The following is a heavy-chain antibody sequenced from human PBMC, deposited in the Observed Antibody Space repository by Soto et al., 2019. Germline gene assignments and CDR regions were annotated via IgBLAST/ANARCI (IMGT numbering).Heavy chain of an antibody. D-gene: IGHD1-26*01. J-gene: IGHJ4*02. CDR3: ARRVGATPPRD. V-gene: IGHV4-39*01. Sequence: QLQLQESGPGLVKPSETLSLTCTVSGASISSNSFHWGWIRQPPGKGMEWIGTIYYDGSTYYNPSLKSRVTIPADTSKNHFSLKLTSVPAADTAVYHCARRVGATPPRDWGQGTLVTVSS. CDR2: IYYDGST. CDR1: GASISSNSFH.